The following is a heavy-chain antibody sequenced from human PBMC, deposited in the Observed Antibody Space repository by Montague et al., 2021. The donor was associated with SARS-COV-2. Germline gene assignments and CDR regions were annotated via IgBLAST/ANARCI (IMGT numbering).Heavy chain of an antibody. CDR1: GFSLSTSGVG. Sequence: PALVKPTQTLTLPCTFSGFSLSTSGVGVGWIRQPPGKALEWLALIYWADDKRYSPSLKSRLTITKDTSKNQVVLTMTNMDPVDTATYYCAHISVDYDFWRGYYTKVFSAFDIWGQGTMVTVSS. CDR2: IYWADDK. J-gene: IGHJ3*02. D-gene: IGHD3-3*01. CDR3: AHISVDYDFWRGYYTKVFSAFDI. V-gene: IGHV2-5*02.